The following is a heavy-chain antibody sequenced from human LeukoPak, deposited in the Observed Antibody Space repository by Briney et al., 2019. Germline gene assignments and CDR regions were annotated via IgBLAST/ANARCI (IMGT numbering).Heavy chain of an antibody. Sequence: VSVKVSCKASGYTFTGYYMHWVRQAPGQGLEWMGWMNPYSGGTNYAQKFQGRVTMTRDTSISTAYMELRRLSSDDTAIYYCARPYCNGGSCHDYFDYWGQGTLVSVSS. CDR3: ARPYCNGGSCHDYFDY. J-gene: IGHJ4*02. D-gene: IGHD2-15*01. CDR2: MNPYSGGT. CDR1: GYTFTGYY. V-gene: IGHV1-2*02.